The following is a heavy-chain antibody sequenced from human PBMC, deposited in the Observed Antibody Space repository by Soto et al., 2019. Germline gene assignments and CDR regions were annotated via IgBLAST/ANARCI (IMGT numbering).Heavy chain of an antibody. CDR1: GGSISSSSYY. CDR3: ARKYYDYVWGSPGPFDY. CDR2: IYYSGST. D-gene: IGHD3-16*01. J-gene: IGHJ4*02. V-gene: IGHV4-39*01. Sequence: SETLSLTCTVSGGSISSSSYYWGWIRQPPGKGLEWIASIYYSGSTYYNPSLKSRVTISVDTSKNQFSLKLSSVTAADTAVYYCARKYYDYVWGSPGPFDYWGQGTLVTVSS.